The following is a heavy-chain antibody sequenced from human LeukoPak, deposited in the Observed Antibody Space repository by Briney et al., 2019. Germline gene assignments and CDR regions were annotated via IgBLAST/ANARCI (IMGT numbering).Heavy chain of an antibody. CDR2: IYTRGST. Sequence: SETLSLTCTVSGGSISSGSYYWSWIRQPAGKGLEWIGRIYTRGSTNYNPSLKSRVTISVDTSKNQFSLKLSSVTAADTAVYYCARDYGGGGGFDYWGQGTLVAVSS. D-gene: IGHD4-23*01. V-gene: IGHV4-61*02. J-gene: IGHJ4*02. CDR3: ARDYGGGGGFDY. CDR1: GGSISSGSYY.